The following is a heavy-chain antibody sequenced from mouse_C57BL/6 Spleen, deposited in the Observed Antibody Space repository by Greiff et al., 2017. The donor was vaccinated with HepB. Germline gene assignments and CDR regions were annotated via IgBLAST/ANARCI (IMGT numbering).Heavy chain of an antibody. CDR2: IHPNSGST. J-gene: IGHJ2*01. D-gene: IGHD2-3*01. CDR3: AREYDGYYGGYFDY. CDR1: GYTFTSYW. V-gene: IGHV1-64*01. Sequence: QVQLKQPGAELVKPGASVKLSCKASGYTFTSYWMHWVKQRPGQGLEWIGMIHPNSGSTNYNEKFKSKATLTVDKSSSTAYMQLSSLTSEDSAVYYCAREYDGYYGGYFDYWGQGTTLTVSS.